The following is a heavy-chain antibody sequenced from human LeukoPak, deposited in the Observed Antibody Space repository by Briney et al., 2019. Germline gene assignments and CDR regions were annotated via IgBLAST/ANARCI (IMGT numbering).Heavy chain of an antibody. CDR1: GYTFTGYY. Sequence: GASVKVSCKASGYTFTGYYMHWVRQAPGQGLEWMGWISAYNGNTNYAQKLQGRVTMTTDTSTSTAYMELRSLRSDDTAVYYCARDLEQQLVRDWFDPWGQGTLVTVSS. CDR2: ISAYNGNT. CDR3: ARDLEQQLVRDWFDP. D-gene: IGHD6-13*01. V-gene: IGHV1-18*04. J-gene: IGHJ5*02.